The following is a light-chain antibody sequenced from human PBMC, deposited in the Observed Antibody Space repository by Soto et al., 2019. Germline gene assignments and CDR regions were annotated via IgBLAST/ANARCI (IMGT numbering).Light chain of an antibody. V-gene: IGKV3-20*01. CDR2: GAS. J-gene: IGKJ1*01. Sequence: DSVLTQSPGTLSLSPGERATLSCRASQSVRSSFLAWYQLKPGQAPRLLIYGASSRATGIPDRFSGSGSGTDFTLTISRLEPEDFAVYYCQQYDSSPWTFGQGTKVEIK. CDR1: QSVRSSF. CDR3: QQYDSSPWT.